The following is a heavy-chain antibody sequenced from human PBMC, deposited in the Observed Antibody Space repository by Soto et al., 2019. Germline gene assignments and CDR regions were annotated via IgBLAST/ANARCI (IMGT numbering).Heavy chain of an antibody. Sequence: PSETLSLTCTVSGGSISIGGYYWSCIRQHPGKGLEWIGYIYYSGSTYYNPSLKSRVTISVDTSKNQFSLKLSSVTAADTAVYYCARSRSITIFGVVTSNWFDPWGQGTLVTVSS. V-gene: IGHV4-31*03. D-gene: IGHD3-3*01. J-gene: IGHJ5*02. CDR3: ARSRSITIFGVVTSNWFDP. CDR1: GGSISIGGYY. CDR2: IYYSGST.